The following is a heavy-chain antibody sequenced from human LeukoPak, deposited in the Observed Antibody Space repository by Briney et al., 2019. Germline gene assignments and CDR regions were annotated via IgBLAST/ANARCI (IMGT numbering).Heavy chain of an antibody. CDR3: ARGRAGRTTVGYYYYYMDV. CDR1: GDSISSSSYY. Sequence: PSETLSLICTASGDSISSSSYYWGWIRQPPGKGLEWIGEINHSGSTNYNPSLKSRVTISVDTSKNQFSLKLSSVTAADTAVYYCARGRAGRTTVGYYYYYMDVWGKGTTVTVSS. J-gene: IGHJ6*03. V-gene: IGHV4-39*07. CDR2: INHSGST. D-gene: IGHD4-23*01.